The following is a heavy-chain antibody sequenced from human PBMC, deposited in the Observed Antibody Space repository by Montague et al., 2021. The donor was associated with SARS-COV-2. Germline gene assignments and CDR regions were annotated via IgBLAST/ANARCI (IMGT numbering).Heavy chain of an antibody. CDR3: ARGVVAAPPVVDY. CDR1: GGPLSDYQ. D-gene: IGHD2-15*01. V-gene: IGHV4-34*01. Sequence: SETLSLTCAVYGGPLSDYQGSWIRQPPGGGVEWSGRIKHDWSAKYKASRKSRVTISIDTSKNQFSLKLSSVTAADTAVYYCARGVVAAPPVVDYWGRGTLVTVSS. J-gene: IGHJ4*02. CDR2: IKHDWSA.